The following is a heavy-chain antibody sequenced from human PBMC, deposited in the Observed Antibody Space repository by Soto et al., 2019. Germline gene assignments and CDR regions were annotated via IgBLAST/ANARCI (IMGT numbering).Heavy chain of an antibody. Sequence: GGSLRLSCEVSGFTFSMYSMSWVRQSPGKGLEWVAKIPQDGVDGHYADSVKGRFTISRDNGKNSLYLQLNNLRAEDTAVYYCARDHLILPAHDFFYGSDVWGRGATVTVSS. D-gene: IGHD2-21*02. CDR1: GFTFSMYS. J-gene: IGHJ6*02. CDR2: IPQDGVDG. V-gene: IGHV3-7*03. CDR3: ARDHLILPAHDFFYGSDV.